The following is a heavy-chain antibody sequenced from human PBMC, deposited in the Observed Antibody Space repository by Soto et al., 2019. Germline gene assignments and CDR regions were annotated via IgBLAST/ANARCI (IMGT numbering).Heavy chain of an antibody. CDR2: INHSGST. CDR3: ARGYGRVFDY. CDR1: GGSFSGYY. D-gene: IGHD4-17*01. J-gene: IGHJ4*02. Sequence: QVQLHQWGTGRLKPSETLSLTCAVYGGSFSGYYWSWIRQPRGKGLEWIGEINHSGSTNYNPSLKSRVTISVDTSKNQFSLKLSSVTAADTAVYYCARGYGRVFDYWGQGTLVTVSS. V-gene: IGHV4-34*01.